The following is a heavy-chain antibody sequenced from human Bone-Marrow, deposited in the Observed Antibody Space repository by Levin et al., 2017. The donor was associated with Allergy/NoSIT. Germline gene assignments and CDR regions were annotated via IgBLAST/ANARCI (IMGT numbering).Heavy chain of an antibody. J-gene: IGHJ6*02. CDR1: GHSFTNYE. CDR3: ARAGGSGPIGHYYGLDV. D-gene: IGHD3-10*01. CDR2: INPKLGTT. Sequence: ASVKVSCKASGHSFTNYEINWVRQVPGQGPEWLGWINPKLGTTGYAQNLQVRVSMTSNISINTAYLELSSLRFDDTALYYCARAGGSGPIGHYYGLDVWGQGTTVAVSS. V-gene: IGHV1-8*01.